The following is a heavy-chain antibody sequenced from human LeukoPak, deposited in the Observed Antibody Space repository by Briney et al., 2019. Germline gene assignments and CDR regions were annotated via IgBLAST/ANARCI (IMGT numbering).Heavy chain of an antibody. Sequence: ASVKVSCKASGYTFTSYGISWVRQAPGQGLEWMGWISAYNGNTNYAQKLQGRVTMTTDTSTSTAYMELRRLRSDDTAVYYCARDLANYGSGTVYYYYMDVWGKGTTVTISS. CDR1: GYTFTSYG. CDR2: ISAYNGNT. J-gene: IGHJ6*03. V-gene: IGHV1-18*01. D-gene: IGHD3-10*01. CDR3: ARDLANYGSGTVYYYYMDV.